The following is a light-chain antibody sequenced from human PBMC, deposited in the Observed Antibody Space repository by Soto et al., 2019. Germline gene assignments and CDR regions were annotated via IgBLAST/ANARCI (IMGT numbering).Light chain of an antibody. CDR2: MDS. CDR3: MQSLQTPIT. CDR1: QSLLYSNGYNY. J-gene: IGKJ5*01. V-gene: IGKV2-28*01. Sequence: DIVMTQSPLYLPVTPGEPASLSCRSSQSLLYSNGYNYVDWYLQKPGQSPQLLIYMDSSRPSGVPDRFSGSGSRTDFTLRISRVEAEDVGVYYCMQSLQTPITFGQGTRLEIK.